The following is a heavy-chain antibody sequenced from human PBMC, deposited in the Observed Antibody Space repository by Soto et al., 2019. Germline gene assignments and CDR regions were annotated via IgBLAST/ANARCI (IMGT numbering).Heavy chain of an antibody. CDR3: ARQAAAPGIDLWFDP. Sequence: SETLSLTCNVSCGSISSGRSYWAWFRQPPGKELEWIANIFYAGNTYYNPSLKSRVTVSVDTSKNQFSLKLDSVTAADTAVYYCARQAAAPGIDLWFDPWGQGTLVTVS. J-gene: IGHJ5*02. CDR2: IFYAGNT. CDR1: CGSISSGRSY. D-gene: IGHD6-13*01. V-gene: IGHV4-39*01.